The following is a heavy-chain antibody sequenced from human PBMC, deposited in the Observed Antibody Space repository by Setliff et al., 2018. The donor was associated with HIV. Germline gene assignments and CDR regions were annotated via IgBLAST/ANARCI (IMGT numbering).Heavy chain of an antibody. V-gene: IGHV4-38-2*02. CDR1: GDSFSTDFHY. J-gene: IGHJ5*02. CDR2: IYHTGRT. D-gene: IGHD3-22*01. CDR3: ASRIYYYDESRVLREEGFVP. Sequence: SETLSLTCTVSGDSFSTDFHYWTWIRQPPGKGLEWTGSIYHTGRTYYNRSLESRLTISIDTSKNQFSLKLTSVTAADTAMYYCASRIYYYDESRVLREEGFVPWGQGTLVTVSS.